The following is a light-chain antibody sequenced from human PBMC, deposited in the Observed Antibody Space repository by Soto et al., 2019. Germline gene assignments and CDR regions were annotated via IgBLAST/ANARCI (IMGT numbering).Light chain of an antibody. Sequence: DIQMTQSPSTLSASVGDRVTITCRASQSISSWLAWYQQKPGKAPKLLIYKASSLESGVPSRFSGSGSGTEFTLTISSLKPDDFATYYCQQYRGYSRTFGQGTKVDIK. J-gene: IGKJ2*01. V-gene: IGKV1-5*03. CDR1: QSISSW. CDR3: QQYRGYSRT. CDR2: KAS.